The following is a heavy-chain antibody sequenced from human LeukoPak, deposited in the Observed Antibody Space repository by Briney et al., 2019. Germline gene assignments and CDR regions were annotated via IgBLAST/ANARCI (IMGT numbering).Heavy chain of an antibody. CDR1: GFTFSSYA. Sequence: GGSLRLSCAASGFTFSSYAMHWVRQAPGKGLEWVAVISYDGSNKYYADSVKGRFTISRDNSKNTLYLQMNSLRAEDTAVYYCERGTGFWSGYPFDYWGQGTLVTVSS. V-gene: IGHV3-30-3*01. CDR3: ERGTGFWSGYPFDY. CDR2: ISYDGSNK. J-gene: IGHJ4*02. D-gene: IGHD3-3*01.